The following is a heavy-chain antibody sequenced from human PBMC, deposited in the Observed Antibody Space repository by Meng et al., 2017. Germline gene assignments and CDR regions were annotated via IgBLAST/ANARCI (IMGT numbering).Heavy chain of an antibody. CDR3: ARVVAATTLFLDY. J-gene: IGHJ4*02. D-gene: IGHD2-15*01. CDR2: IYHSGST. Sequence: EHLQGVGEGLVKLWGTLSPTSAVSVGSISSSNWWSWVRQPPGKGLEWIGEIYHSGSTNYNPSLKSRVTISVDKSKNQFSLQLSSVTAADTAVYYCARVVAATTLFLDYWGQGTLVTVSS. V-gene: IGHV4-4*02. CDR1: VGSISSSNW.